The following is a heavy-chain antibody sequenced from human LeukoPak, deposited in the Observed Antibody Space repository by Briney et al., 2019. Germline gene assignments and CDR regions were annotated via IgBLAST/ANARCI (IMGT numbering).Heavy chain of an antibody. V-gene: IGHV4-61*01. Sequence: SETLSLTCTVSGGSVSNGNYYWSWIRQPPGKGLEWIGNMHYSGSTNYNPSLKSRVTISVDTSVNQFSLLLTSATAADTAVYYCARDSLLRGSGWDYWYFDLWGRGTLVTVSS. CDR2: MHYSGST. J-gene: IGHJ2*01. CDR1: GGSVSNGNYY. D-gene: IGHD6-25*01. CDR3: ARDSLLRGSGWDYWYFDL.